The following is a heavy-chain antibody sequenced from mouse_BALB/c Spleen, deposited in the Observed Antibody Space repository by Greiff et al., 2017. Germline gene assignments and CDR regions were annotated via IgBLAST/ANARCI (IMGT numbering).Heavy chain of an antibody. Sequence: EVQVEESGGGLVKPGGSLKLSCAASGFTFSSYAMSWVRQSPEKRLEWVAEISSGGSYTYYPDTVTGRFTISRDNAKNTLYLEMSSLRSEDTAMYYCASNWSFADWGQGTLVTVSA. CDR1: GFTFSSYA. CDR3: ASNWSFAD. CDR2: ISSGGSYT. V-gene: IGHV5-9-4*01. D-gene: IGHD4-1*01. J-gene: IGHJ3*01.